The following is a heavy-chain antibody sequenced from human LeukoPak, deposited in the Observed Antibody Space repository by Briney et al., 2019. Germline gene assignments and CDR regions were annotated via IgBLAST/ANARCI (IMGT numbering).Heavy chain of an antibody. V-gene: IGHV1-46*01. J-gene: IGHJ6*03. CDR1: GYTFTSYY. CDR2: IDPSGGST. D-gene: IGHD3-10*01. Sequence: ASVKVSCKASGYTFTSYYIHWVRQAPGQGLEWMGFIDPSGGSTNYAQKFQGRVTMTRDTSTSTVYVELSSLRSEDTAVYYCARGPSITMVRGGQWYYYMDVWGKGTTVTISS. CDR3: ARGPSITMVRGGQWYYYMDV.